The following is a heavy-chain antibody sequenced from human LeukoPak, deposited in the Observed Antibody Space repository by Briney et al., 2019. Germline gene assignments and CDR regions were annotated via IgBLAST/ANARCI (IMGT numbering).Heavy chain of an antibody. CDR3: AKELDNVVVVVAATFDY. CDR1: GFTFSSYS. Sequence: GGSLRLSCAASGFTFSSYSMNWVRQAPGKGLEWVSSISSSSSYIYYADSVKGRFTISRDNAKNSLYLQMNSLRAEDTAVYYCAKELDNVVVVVAATFDYWGQGTLVTVSS. CDR2: ISSSSSYI. D-gene: IGHD2-15*01. J-gene: IGHJ4*02. V-gene: IGHV3-21*04.